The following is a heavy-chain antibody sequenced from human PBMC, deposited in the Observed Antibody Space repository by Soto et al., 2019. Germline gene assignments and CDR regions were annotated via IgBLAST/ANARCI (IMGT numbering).Heavy chain of an antibody. Sequence: SETLSLTCAVYGGSFSGYYWSWIRRPPGKGLEWIGEINHSGSTNYNPSLKSRVTISVDTSKNQFSLKLSSVTAADTAVYYCARVIAAAGTNYYYGMDVWGQGTTVTVSS. J-gene: IGHJ6*02. CDR3: ARVIAAAGTNYYYGMDV. V-gene: IGHV4-34*01. D-gene: IGHD6-13*01. CDR2: INHSGST. CDR1: GGSFSGYY.